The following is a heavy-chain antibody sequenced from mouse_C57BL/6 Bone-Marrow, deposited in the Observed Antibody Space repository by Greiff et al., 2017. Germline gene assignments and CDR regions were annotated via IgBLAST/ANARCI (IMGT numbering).Heavy chain of an antibody. CDR1: GYSITSGYD. CDR3: AREGYYYGSYYAMDY. J-gene: IGHJ4*01. D-gene: IGHD1-1*01. CDR2: ISYSGST. V-gene: IGHV3-1*01. Sequence: VQLQESGPGMVKPSQSLSLTCTVTGYSITSGYDWHWIRHFPGNKLEWMGYISYSGSTNYNPSLKSRISITHDTSKNHFFLKLNSVTTEDTATYYCAREGYYYGSYYAMDYWGQGTSVTVSS.